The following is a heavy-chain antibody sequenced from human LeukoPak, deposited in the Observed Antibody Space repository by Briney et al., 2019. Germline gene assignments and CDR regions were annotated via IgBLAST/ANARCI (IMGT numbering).Heavy chain of an antibody. V-gene: IGHV1-2*02. Sequence: ASVKVSCKASGYTFTGYYMHWVRQAPGQGLEWMGWINPNSGGTNYAQKFQGRVTMTRDTSISTACMELSRLRSDDTAVYYCARMEVAGTSYWGQGTLVTVSS. CDR2: INPNSGGT. D-gene: IGHD6-19*01. CDR1: GYTFTGYY. J-gene: IGHJ4*02. CDR3: ARMEVAGTSY.